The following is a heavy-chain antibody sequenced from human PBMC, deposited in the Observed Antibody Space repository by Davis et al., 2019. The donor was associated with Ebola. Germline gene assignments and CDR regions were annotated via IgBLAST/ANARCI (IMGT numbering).Heavy chain of an antibody. Sequence: PGGSLRLSCAASGFTVSSNYMSWVRQAPGKGLEWVSVIYSGGSTYYAHSVKGRFTISRDNSKNTLYLQMNSLRDEDTAVYFCARTSLAVVGWFDPWGQGTLVTVSS. CDR3: ARTSLAVVGWFDP. D-gene: IGHD6-19*01. J-gene: IGHJ5*02. CDR2: IYSGGST. CDR1: GFTVSSNY. V-gene: IGHV3-53*01.